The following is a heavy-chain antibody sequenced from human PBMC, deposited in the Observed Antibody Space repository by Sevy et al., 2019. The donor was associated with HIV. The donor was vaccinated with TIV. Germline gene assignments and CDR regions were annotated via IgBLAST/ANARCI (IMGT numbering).Heavy chain of an antibody. CDR2: INPIDSTT. CDR1: GYTFTSDY. V-gene: IGHV1-46*01. CDR3: ARDSDNYDILTGYYPFDY. J-gene: IGHJ4*02. Sequence: ASVKVSCKASGYTFTSDYMHWVRQAPGQGLEWMGIINPIDSTTSYGQKFQGRVTMTRDTSTTTVYMELSSLRSEDTAVYYCARDSDNYDILTGYYPFDYWGQRTLVTVSS. D-gene: IGHD3-9*01.